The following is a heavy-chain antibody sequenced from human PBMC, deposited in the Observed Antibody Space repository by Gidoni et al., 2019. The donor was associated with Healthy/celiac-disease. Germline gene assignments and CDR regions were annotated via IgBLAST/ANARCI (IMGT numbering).Heavy chain of an antibody. J-gene: IGHJ4*02. V-gene: IGHV3-33*08. CDR1: GVTFSSYG. D-gene: IGHD3-10*01. CDR2: IWYDGSNK. Sequence: QVQLVESGGGVVQPGRSLRLSCAASGVTFSSYGMHWVRQAPGKGLEWVAVIWYDGSNKYYADSVKGRFTISRDNSKNTLYLQMNSLRAEDTAVYYCARDEGRVPSDYWGQGTLVTVSS. CDR3: ARDEGRVPSDY.